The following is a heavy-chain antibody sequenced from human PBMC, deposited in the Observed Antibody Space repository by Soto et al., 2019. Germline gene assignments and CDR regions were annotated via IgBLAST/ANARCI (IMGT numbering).Heavy chain of an antibody. CDR2: ISYDGSNK. CDR1: GFTFSSYG. D-gene: IGHD3-9*01. Sequence: PGGSLRLSCAASGFTFSSYGMHWVRQAPGKGLEWVAVISYDGSNKYYADSVKGRFTISRDNSKNTLYLQMNSLRAEDTAVYYCAKDESKVLRYFDWLLNYFDYWGQGTLVSVSS. J-gene: IGHJ4*02. CDR3: AKDESKVLRYFDWLLNYFDY. V-gene: IGHV3-30*18.